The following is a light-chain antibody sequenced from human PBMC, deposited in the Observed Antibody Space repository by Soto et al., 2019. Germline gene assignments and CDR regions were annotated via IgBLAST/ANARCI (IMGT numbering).Light chain of an antibody. CDR1: QRLGTKF. CDR2: GTY. CDR3: QQYSNSLPWT. V-gene: IGKV3-20*01. Sequence: EIALTQSPDTLSLSPGELATLSCRASQRLGTKFLAWYQQKAGQAPRLLIYGTYTRATGTPDRFSGSGSGTDFTLTISRLEPEDFAVYYCQQYSNSLPWTXGRGTKVDIK. J-gene: IGKJ1*01.